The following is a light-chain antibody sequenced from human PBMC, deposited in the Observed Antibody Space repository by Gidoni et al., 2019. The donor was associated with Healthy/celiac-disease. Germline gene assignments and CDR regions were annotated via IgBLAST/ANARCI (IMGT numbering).Light chain of an antibody. J-gene: IGKJ2*01. CDR2: SAS. CDR3: QQSYSTLQYT. V-gene: IGKV1-39*01. CDR1: QSISNY. Sequence: DIQMTQSPSSLSASVGDRVTITCRASQSISNYLNWYQQKPGKAPKLLIYSASSLQSGVPSRFSGSGSGTDFTLTISSLQPEDFATYYCQQSYSTLQYTCXQXTKLEIK.